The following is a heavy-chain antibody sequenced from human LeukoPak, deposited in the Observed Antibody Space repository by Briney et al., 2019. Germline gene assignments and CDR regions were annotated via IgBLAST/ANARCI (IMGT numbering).Heavy chain of an antibody. CDR1: GGSFRGYY. Sequence: SGTLSLTCAVYGGSFRGYYWSWIRQPPGKGLEGIGEINHSGRTYYNPSLKRRVTISVDTSKNQFALKLSSVTAADTAVYYCARNDYGSGSYARGGPPDYFDYWGQGTLVTVSS. CDR3: ARNDYGSGSYARGGPPDYFDY. CDR2: INHSGRT. V-gene: IGHV4-34*01. J-gene: IGHJ4*02. D-gene: IGHD3-10*01.